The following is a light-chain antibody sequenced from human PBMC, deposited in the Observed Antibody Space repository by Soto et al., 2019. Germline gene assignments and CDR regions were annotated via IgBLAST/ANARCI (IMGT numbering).Light chain of an antibody. CDR1: SSNIGAGYD. Sequence: SVLTQPPSVSGAPGQRVTISCTGSSSNIGAGYDVHWYQQLPGTAPKLLIYGNSNRPSGVPDRFSGSKSGTSASLAITGLQAEDEADYYCQSYDSSLNVFGGGTKVTVL. CDR3: QSYDSSLNV. J-gene: IGLJ3*02. CDR2: GNS. V-gene: IGLV1-40*01.